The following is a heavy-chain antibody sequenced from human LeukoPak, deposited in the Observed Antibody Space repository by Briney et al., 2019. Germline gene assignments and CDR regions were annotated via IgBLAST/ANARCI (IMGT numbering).Heavy chain of an antibody. V-gene: IGHV1-2*02. D-gene: IGHD6-13*01. CDR2: INPNSGDT. CDR3: ARAVAAIVNWFDP. CDR1: GYTFAGYY. J-gene: IGHJ5*02. Sequence: ASVKVSCKASGYTFAGYYMHWVRQAPGQGLEWMGWINPNSGDTNNAQKFQGRVTMTSDTSISTAYMELSRLRSDDTAAYYCARAVAAIVNWFDPWGQGTLVTVSS.